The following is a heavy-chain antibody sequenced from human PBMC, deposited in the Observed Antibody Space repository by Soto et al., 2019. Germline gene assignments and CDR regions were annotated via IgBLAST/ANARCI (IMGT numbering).Heavy chain of an antibody. CDR2: NYYSGIT. J-gene: IGHJ6*02. D-gene: IGHD6-6*01. CDR1: GGSISSGGYY. Sequence: QVQLQESGPGLVKPSQTLSLTCTVSGGSISSGGYYWTWIRQHPGKGLEWSGYNYYSGITYYNPSLKSRVTISLATYKNQFSLKLSSVTAAETAVYYCARGSSIAGLYYGMDVWGQGTTVTVSS. V-gene: IGHV4-31*03. CDR3: ARGSSIAGLYYGMDV.